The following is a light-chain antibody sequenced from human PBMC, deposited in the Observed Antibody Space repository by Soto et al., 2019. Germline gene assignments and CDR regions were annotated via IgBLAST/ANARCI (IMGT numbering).Light chain of an antibody. CDR1: QDISNY. J-gene: IGKJ5*01. CDR3: QQYDNLPIT. CDR2: DAC. Sequence: DIQMTQSPSSLSASVGDRVTITCQASQDISNYLNWYQQNPGKAPKLLIYDACNLETGVPSRFSGSGSGTDFTFNISSLQPEDSATYYCQQYDNLPITFGQGTRLEIK. V-gene: IGKV1-33*01.